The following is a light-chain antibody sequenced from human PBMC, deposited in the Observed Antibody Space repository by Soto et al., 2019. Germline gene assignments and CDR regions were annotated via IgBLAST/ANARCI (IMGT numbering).Light chain of an antibody. CDR1: SFNIGSNT. V-gene: IGLV1-44*01. J-gene: IGLJ1*01. CDR3: AAWDDSLNGYV. CDR2: SNN. Sequence: QSVLTQPPSASGTPGQRVTISCSGSSFNIGSNTVNWYQQLPGTAPKLLIYSNNQRPPGVPDRFSGSKSGTSASLAISGLQSEDEADYYCAAWDDSLNGYVFGTGTQLTVL.